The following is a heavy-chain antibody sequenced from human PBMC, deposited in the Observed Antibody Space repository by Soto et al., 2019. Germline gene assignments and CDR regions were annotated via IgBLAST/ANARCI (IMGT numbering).Heavy chain of an antibody. Sequence: ASVKVSCKASGYTFTSYGISWVRQAPGQGPEWMGWISAFTGYTNYAPNLQGRVTMTTDTSTTTAYMELRSLRSDDTAMYYCARDPGDSSGRRDYWGQGALVTVSS. J-gene: IGHJ4*02. V-gene: IGHV1-18*01. CDR2: ISAFTGYT. D-gene: IGHD6-19*01. CDR3: ARDPGDSSGRRDY. CDR1: GYTFTSYG.